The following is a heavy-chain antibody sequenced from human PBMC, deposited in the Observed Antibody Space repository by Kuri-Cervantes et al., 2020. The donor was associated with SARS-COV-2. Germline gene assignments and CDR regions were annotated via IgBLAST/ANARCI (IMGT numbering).Heavy chain of an antibody. CDR3: ARAGSGNYYIPFYYFGLDV. CDR2: ISSDGSIR. V-gene: IGHV3-30*03. Sequence: GESLKISCEASGFAFSGSAMHWVRQAPGKGLEWVALISSDGSIRHHGDSVKGRFIISREDSKNTLYLQMNSLRVEDTAVYYCARAGSGNYYIPFYYFGLDVWGQGITVTVSS. J-gene: IGHJ6*02. CDR1: GFAFSGSA. D-gene: IGHD3-10*01.